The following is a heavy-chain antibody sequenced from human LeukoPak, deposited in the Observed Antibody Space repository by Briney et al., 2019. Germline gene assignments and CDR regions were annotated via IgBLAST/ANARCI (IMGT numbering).Heavy chain of an antibody. CDR2: MNPNSGNT. CDR3: ARRLVHDAFDI. V-gene: IGHV1-8*03. Sequence: ASVKVSCKASGYTFTSYGINWVRQATGQGLEWMGWMNPNSGNTGYAQKFQGRVTITRNTSISTAYMELSSLRSGDTAVYYCARRLVHDAFDIWGQGTMVTVSS. J-gene: IGHJ3*02. CDR1: GYTFTSYG. D-gene: IGHD6-19*01.